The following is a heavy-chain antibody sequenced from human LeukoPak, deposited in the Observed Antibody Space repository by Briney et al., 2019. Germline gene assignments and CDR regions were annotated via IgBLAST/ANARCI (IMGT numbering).Heavy chain of an antibody. CDR3: ASSPRYFDWLALYYYYYMDV. CDR2: IYYSGST. CDR1: GGSISSSSYY. J-gene: IGHJ6*03. D-gene: IGHD3-9*01. Sequence: PSETLSLTCTVSGGSISSSSYYWGWIRQPPGKGLEWIGSIYYSGSTYYNPSLKSRVTISVDTSKNQFSLKLSSVTAADTAVYYCASSPRYFDWLALYYYYYMDVWGKGTTVTVSS. V-gene: IGHV4-39*07.